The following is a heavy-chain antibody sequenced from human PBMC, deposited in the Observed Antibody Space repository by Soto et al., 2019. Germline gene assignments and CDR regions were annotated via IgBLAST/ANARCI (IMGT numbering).Heavy chain of an antibody. D-gene: IGHD2-15*01. V-gene: IGHV3-23*01. Sequence: QSGGSLRLSCAAAGFTFRNYAMSWVRQAPGKGLEWVSAISRSGGTSYYADSVKGRFTISRDNAKNTLYLQMDNLRAEDTAVYYCARGDCSAAGCYIHYYYGMDVWGQGTTVTVSS. CDR3: ARGDCSAAGCYIHYYYGMDV. J-gene: IGHJ6*02. CDR1: GFTFRNYA. CDR2: ISRSGGTS.